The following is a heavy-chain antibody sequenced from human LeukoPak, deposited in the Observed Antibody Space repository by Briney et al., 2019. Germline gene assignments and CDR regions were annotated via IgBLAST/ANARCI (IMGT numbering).Heavy chain of an antibody. J-gene: IGHJ4*02. D-gene: IGHD4-17*01. CDR2: ISGRGGST. Sequence: GGTLRLSCAASGFTFSSYGMSWVRQAPGKGLEWVSAISGRGGSTYYADSVKGRFTISRDNSKNTLYLQMNSLRAEDTAVYYCAKPTTVTYFIFFDYWGQGTLVTVSS. V-gene: IGHV3-23*01. CDR3: AKPTTVTYFIFFDY. CDR1: GFTFSSYG.